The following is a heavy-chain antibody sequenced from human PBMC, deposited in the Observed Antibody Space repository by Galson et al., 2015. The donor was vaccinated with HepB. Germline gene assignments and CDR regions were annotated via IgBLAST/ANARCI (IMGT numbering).Heavy chain of an antibody. CDR1: GFTVSNNF. J-gene: IGHJ4*02. Sequence: SLRLSCAASGFTVSNNFITWVRQAPGKGLEWASIIYSGGNTYYADSVMGRYTISRDNSKNTLYLHMNRLRVHDTAVYYGARRRGYSNSPFDYWGQGSLVTVSS. CDR2: IYSGGNT. V-gene: IGHV3-53*01. CDR3: ARRRGYSNSPFDY. D-gene: IGHD5-12*01.